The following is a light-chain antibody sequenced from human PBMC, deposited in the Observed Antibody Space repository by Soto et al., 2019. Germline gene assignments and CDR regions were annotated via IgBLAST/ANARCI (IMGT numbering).Light chain of an antibody. CDR3: QQYNNWPWT. J-gene: IGKJ1*01. CDR2: VAS. Sequence: EVVMTQSPATLSVSPGERATLSCRASQSVTSNLVWFQQKPGQAPRSLIYVASIRATGIPARFSGSGSGTEFTLTISSLQSEDFAVYYCQQYNNWPWTFGQGTKVEIK. V-gene: IGKV3-15*01. CDR1: QSVTSN.